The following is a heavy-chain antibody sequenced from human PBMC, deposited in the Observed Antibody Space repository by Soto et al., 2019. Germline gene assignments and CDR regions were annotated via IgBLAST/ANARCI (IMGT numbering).Heavy chain of an antibody. J-gene: IGHJ6*04. CDR1: GGSFSDYY. CDR2: INHSGGT. CDR3: ARARKGSGSDYYYHYGMDV. V-gene: IGHV4-34*01. Sequence: PSETLSLTCPVYGGSFSDYYWSWIRQPPGKGLEWIGEINHSGGTNYNPSLKSRVTISVHTSKNQFSLKLSSVTAADTAVYYCARARKGSGSDYYYHYGMDVWGKGTTVTVS. D-gene: IGHD3-3*01.